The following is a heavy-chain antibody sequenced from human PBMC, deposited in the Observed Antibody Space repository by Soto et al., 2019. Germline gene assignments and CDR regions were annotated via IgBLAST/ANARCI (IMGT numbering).Heavy chain of an antibody. CDR3: AKGPYCSSTSCYEGDYFDY. V-gene: IGHV3-9*01. D-gene: IGHD2-2*01. Sequence: VQLVESGGGLVQPGRSLRLSCAASGFTFDDYAMHWVRQAPGKGLEWVSGISWNSGSIGYADSVKGRFTISRDNAKNSLYLQMNRLRAEDTALYYCAKGPYCSSTSCYEGDYFDYWGQGTLVTVSS. CDR2: ISWNSGSI. CDR1: GFTFDDYA. J-gene: IGHJ4*02.